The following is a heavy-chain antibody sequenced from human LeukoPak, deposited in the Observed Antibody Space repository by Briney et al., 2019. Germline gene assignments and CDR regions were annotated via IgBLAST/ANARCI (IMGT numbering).Heavy chain of an antibody. CDR2: ISGSGGST. D-gene: IGHD3-10*01. V-gene: IGHV3-23*01. CDR3: AKDVGEAETYGMDV. CDR1: GFTFSSYA. Sequence: PGGSLRLSCAASGFTFSSYAMSWVRQAPGKGLEWVSAISGSGGSTYYADSVKGRFTISRDNSKNTLYLQMNSLRAEDTAVYYCAKDVGEAETYGMDVWGQGTTVTVSS. J-gene: IGHJ6*02.